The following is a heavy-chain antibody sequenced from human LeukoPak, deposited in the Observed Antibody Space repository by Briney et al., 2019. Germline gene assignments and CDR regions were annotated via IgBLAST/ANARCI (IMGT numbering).Heavy chain of an antibody. J-gene: IGHJ4*02. Sequence: TGGSLRLSCAASEFTFSSYSMNWVRQAPGKGLEWVSYITNSGNSKSYADSVKGRFTISRDNTKNSLYLQMNGLRAEDTAVYYCARDGDYYDSSGSYWGQGTLVTVSS. D-gene: IGHD3-22*01. CDR1: EFTFSSYS. CDR3: ARDGDYYDSSGSY. CDR2: ITNSGNSK. V-gene: IGHV3-48*01.